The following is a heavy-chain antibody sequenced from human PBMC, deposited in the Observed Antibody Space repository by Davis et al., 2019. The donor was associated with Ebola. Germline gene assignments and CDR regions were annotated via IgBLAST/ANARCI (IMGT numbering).Heavy chain of an antibody. CDR3: ARVDYDILTGYCDY. J-gene: IGHJ4*02. D-gene: IGHD3-9*01. V-gene: IGHV3-7*01. Sequence: GGSLRLSCAASGFTFSSYWMSWVRQAPGKGLEWVANIKQDGSEKYYVDSVKGRFTISRDNAKNSLYLQMNSLRAEDTAVYYCARVDYDILTGYCDYWGQGTLVTVSS. CDR2: IKQDGSEK. CDR1: GFTFSSYW.